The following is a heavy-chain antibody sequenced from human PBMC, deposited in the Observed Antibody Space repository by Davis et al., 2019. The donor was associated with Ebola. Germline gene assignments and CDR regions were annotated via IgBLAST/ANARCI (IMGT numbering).Heavy chain of an antibody. CDR3: ARGFLPTAQIDY. J-gene: IGHJ4*02. CDR2: ISYDGSNK. Sequence: GESLKISCAASGFTFSSYGMHWVRQAPGKGLEWVAVISYDGSNKYYADSVKGRFTISRDNSKNTLYLQMNSLRTEDTAVYYCARGFLPTAQIDYWGQGTRVTVSS. CDR1: GFTFSSYG. D-gene: IGHD2-2*01. V-gene: IGHV3-30*03.